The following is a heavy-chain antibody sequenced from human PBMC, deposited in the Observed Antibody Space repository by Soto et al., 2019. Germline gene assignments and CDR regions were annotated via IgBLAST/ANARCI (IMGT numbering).Heavy chain of an antibody. CDR1: GGFVSSGSYY. Sequence: QVQLQQWGAGLLKPSETLSLTCAVYGGFVSSGSYYWSWIRQPPGKGLEWIGEMSHSGGTHFNPSLKSRVTISVETSKNQFYPKMSSVTAADTALYYCARVERGTATTVVDAFDIWGPGTMVTVSS. V-gene: IGHV4-34*01. CDR3: ARVERGTATTVVDAFDI. J-gene: IGHJ3*02. D-gene: IGHD1-1*01. CDR2: MSHSGGT.